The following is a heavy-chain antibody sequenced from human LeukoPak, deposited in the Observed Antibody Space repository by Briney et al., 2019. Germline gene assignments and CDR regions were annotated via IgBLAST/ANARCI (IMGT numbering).Heavy chain of an antibody. J-gene: IGHJ5*02. CDR1: GGSFSGYY. V-gene: IGHV4-34*01. Sequence: SKTLSLTCAVYGGSFSGYYWSWIRQPPGKGLEWIGEISHSGSTNYNPSLKSRVTISVDRSKNQFSLKLSSVTAADTAVYYCARGAPLNWFDPWGQGTLVTVSS. CDR2: ISHSGST. CDR3: ARGAPLNWFDP.